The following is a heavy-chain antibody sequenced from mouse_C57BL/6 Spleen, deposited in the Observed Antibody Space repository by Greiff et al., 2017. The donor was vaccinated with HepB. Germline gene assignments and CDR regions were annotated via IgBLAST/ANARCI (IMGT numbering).Heavy chain of an antibody. CDR2: IYPGDGDT. CDR1: GYAFSSSW. CDR3: AREGTGPYYFDY. D-gene: IGHD4-1*01. J-gene: IGHJ2*01. Sequence: VKLVESGPELVKPGASVKISCKASGYAFSSSWMNWVKQRPGKGLEWIGRIYPGDGDTNYNGKFKGKATLTADKSSSTAYMQLSSLTSEDSAVYFCAREGTGPYYFDYWGQGTTLTVSS. V-gene: IGHV1-82*01.